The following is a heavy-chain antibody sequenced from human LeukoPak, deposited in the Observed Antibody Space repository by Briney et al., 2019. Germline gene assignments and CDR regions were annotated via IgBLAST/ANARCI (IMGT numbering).Heavy chain of an antibody. CDR1: GFTFSDYY. V-gene: IGHV3-11*01. CDR2: ISSSGSTI. D-gene: IGHD3-3*01. Sequence: PGGSLRLSCAASGFTFSDYYMSWIRQAPGKGLEWVSYISSSGSTIDYADSVKGRFTISRDNAKNSLYLQMNSLRVEDTAVYYCARDYDFWSGYSMGLSNGFDPWGQGTLVTVSS. CDR3: ARDYDFWSGYSMGLSNGFDP. J-gene: IGHJ5*02.